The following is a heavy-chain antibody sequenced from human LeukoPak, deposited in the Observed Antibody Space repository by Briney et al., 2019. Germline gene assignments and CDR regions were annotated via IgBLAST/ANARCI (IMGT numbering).Heavy chain of an antibody. J-gene: IGHJ6*02. D-gene: IGHD2-2*01. CDR2: ISPDGSSE. Sequence: GGSLRLSCAASGFTFNIYSMHWVRQAPGKGREWVAVISPDGSSENYADSVRGRFTISRDNAKKTLYLQLNSLRPEDTAVYYCARCIVVIPVVRGGGYYGMDVWGQGTTVTVSS. CDR1: GFTFNIYS. CDR3: ARCIVVIPVVRGGGYYGMDV. V-gene: IGHV3-30*04.